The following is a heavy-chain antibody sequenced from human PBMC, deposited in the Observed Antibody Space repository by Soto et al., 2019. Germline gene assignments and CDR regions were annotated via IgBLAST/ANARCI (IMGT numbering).Heavy chain of an antibody. CDR3: ARAHDGYSGYDYYFDY. V-gene: IGHV4-61*01. Sequence: SETLSLTCSVSGAALNSGNYYWSWIRQAPGKGLEWIGYIYYSGSTNYNPSLKSRVTISVDTSKNQFSLKLSSVTAADTAVYYCARAHDGYSGYDYYFDYWGQGTLVTVSS. CDR1: GAALNSGNYY. D-gene: IGHD5-12*01. CDR2: IYYSGST. J-gene: IGHJ4*02.